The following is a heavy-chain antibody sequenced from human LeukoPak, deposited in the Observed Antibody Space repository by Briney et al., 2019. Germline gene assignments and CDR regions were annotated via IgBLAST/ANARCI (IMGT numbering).Heavy chain of an antibody. J-gene: IGHJ4*02. CDR3: AYDFWSGRIYSFDY. V-gene: IGHV1-2*02. Sequence: GASVEVSCKASGYTFTGYYMHWVRQAPGQGLEWMGWINPNSGGTNYAQKFQGRVTMTRDTSISTAYMELSRLRSDDTAVYYCAYDFWSGRIYSFDYWGQGTLVTVFS. CDR1: GYTFTGYY. D-gene: IGHD3/OR15-3a*01. CDR2: INPNSGGT.